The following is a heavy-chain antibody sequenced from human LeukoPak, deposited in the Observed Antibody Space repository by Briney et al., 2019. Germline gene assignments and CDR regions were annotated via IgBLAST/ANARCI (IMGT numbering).Heavy chain of an antibody. Sequence: PSETLSLTCTVSGGSISTYYWTWIRQPPGKGLEWIGEINHSGSTNYNPSLKSRVTISVDTSKNQFSLKLSSVTAADTAVYYCARGPTRYDFWSGYYRDWGQGTLVTVSS. V-gene: IGHV4-34*01. D-gene: IGHD3-3*01. J-gene: IGHJ4*02. CDR3: ARGPTRYDFWSGYYRD. CDR1: GGSISTYY. CDR2: INHSGST.